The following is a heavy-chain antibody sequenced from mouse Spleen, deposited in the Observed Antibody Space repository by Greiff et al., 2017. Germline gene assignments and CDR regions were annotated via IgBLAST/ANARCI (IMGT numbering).Heavy chain of an antibody. J-gene: IGHJ2*01. V-gene: IGHV5-9-1*01. CDR2: ISSGGSYT. D-gene: IGHD2-14*01. CDR3: ARRGTGWYFDY. Sequence: DVMLVESGGGLVKPGGSLKLSCAASGFTFSSYAMSWVRQTPEKRLEWVATISSGGSYTYYPDSVKGRFTISRDNAKNTLYLQMSSLRSEDTAMYYCARRGTGWYFDYWGQGTTLTVSS. CDR1: GFTFSSYA.